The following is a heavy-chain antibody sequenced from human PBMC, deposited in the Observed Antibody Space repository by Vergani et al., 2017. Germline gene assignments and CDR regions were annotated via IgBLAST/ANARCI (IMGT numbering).Heavy chain of an antibody. CDR1: GGSISPYY. D-gene: IGHD2-21*01. CDR2: IYTSEST. V-gene: IGHV4-4*07. CDR3: ARDGGEYDKDALDV. J-gene: IGHJ3*01. Sequence: QVQLQESGPGLVKPSETLSLTCIVSGGSISPYYWSCIRQPAGKGLEWIGRIYTSESTNYNPPLKSRVTMSVDTSKNQFSLKLSSVTAADTAVYYCARDGGEYDKDALDVWGQGTKVTVTS.